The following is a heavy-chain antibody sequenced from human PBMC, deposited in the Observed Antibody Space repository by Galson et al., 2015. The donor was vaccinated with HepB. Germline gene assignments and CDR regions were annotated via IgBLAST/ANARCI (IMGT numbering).Heavy chain of an antibody. Sequence: SLRLSCAASGFTFSSYAMSWVRQAPGKGLEWVSAISGSGGSTYYADSVKGRFTISRDNSKNTLYLQMNSLRAEDTAVYYCAKGRYFDWILSAVFDYWGQGTLVTVSS. CDR1: GFTFSSYA. J-gene: IGHJ4*02. CDR2: ISGSGGST. V-gene: IGHV3-23*01. D-gene: IGHD3-9*01. CDR3: AKGRYFDWILSAVFDY.